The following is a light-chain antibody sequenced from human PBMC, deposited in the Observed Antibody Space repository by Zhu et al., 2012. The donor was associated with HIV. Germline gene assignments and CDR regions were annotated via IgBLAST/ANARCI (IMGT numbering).Light chain of an antibody. Sequence: IILTQSPATLSVSPGERATLSCRASETIKSDLAWYQQKPGQAPRLLIYDTSTRATGVPDRFSGSGSGTDFTLTISRLEPEDFAVYYCHQYDDSWTFGQGTKVEIK. CDR1: ETIKSD. J-gene: IGKJ1*01. CDR3: HQYDDSWT. V-gene: IGKV3-15*01. CDR2: DTS.